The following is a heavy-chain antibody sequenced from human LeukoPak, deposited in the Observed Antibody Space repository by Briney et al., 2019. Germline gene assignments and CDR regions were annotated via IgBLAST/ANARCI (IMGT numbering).Heavy chain of an antibody. CDR3: ARDAGTSKYQPSYYYYGMDV. V-gene: IGHV4-4*07. CDR1: GGSISSYY. J-gene: IGHJ6*02. CDR2: IYTSGST. D-gene: IGHD2-2*01. Sequence: PSETLSLTCTVSGGSISSYYWSWIRQPAGKGLEWIGRIYTSGSTNYNPSLKSRVTMSVDTSKNQFSLKLSSVTAADTAVYYCARDAGTSKYQPSYYYYGMDVWGQGTTVTVSS.